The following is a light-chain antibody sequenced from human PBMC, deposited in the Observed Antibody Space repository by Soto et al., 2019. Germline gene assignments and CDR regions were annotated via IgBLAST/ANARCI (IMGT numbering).Light chain of an antibody. Sequence: EIVLTQSPGTLSLSPGERATLSCRASQSVSSSYLAWYQQKPGQAPRLLIYGASSRATGIPYRFSGSGSRTDFPLPISRLEPEDFAVYYCHQYASSPPYPFGQGTKLEIK. CDR1: QSVSSSY. CDR2: GAS. V-gene: IGKV3-20*01. J-gene: IGKJ2*01. CDR3: HQYASSPPYP.